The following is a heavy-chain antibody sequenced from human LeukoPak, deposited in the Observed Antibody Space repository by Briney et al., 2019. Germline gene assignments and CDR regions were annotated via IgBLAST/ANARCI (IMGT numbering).Heavy chain of an antibody. J-gene: IGHJ4*02. CDR3: GRGHWGLDS. CDR2: IRYDGGIK. Sequence: QTGGSLRLSCAASGFTFSNYGKHWVRQPPGKGLEWVAFIRYDGGIKHYADSVKGRFTLSRDNARNSLYLQMNSLRIEDTAVYYCGRGHWGLDSWGQGTLVSVSS. D-gene: IGHD7-27*01. V-gene: IGHV3-30*02. CDR1: GFTFSNYG.